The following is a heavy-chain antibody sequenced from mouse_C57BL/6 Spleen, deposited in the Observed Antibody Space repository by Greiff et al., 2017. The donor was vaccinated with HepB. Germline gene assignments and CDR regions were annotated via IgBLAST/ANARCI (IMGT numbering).Heavy chain of an antibody. CDR3: ARSDWDEGDY. Sequence: EVQLQQSGPELVKPGASVKISCKASGYTFTDYYMNWVKQSPGKSLEWIGDINPKNGGTSYNQKFKGKATLTVDKSSSTAYMELRSLSSEDSAVYYCARSDWDEGDYWGQGTTLTVSS. CDR1: GYTFTDYY. J-gene: IGHJ2*01. V-gene: IGHV1-26*01. CDR2: INPKNGGT. D-gene: IGHD4-1*01.